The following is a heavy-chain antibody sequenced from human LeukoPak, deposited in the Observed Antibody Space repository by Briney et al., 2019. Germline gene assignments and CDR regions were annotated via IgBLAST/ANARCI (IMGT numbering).Heavy chain of an antibody. CDR1: GFTFSDYN. Sequence: PGGSLGLSCAASGFTFSDYNMRWIRQAPGKGLEWVSSISRSGSTKYYADSVKGRFTISRDNAKNSLYLQRNSLRAEDTAVYYCARDKVVGATRFDYWGQGTLVTVSS. J-gene: IGHJ4*02. CDR3: ARDKVVGATRFDY. CDR2: ISRSGSTK. D-gene: IGHD1-26*01. V-gene: IGHV3-11*04.